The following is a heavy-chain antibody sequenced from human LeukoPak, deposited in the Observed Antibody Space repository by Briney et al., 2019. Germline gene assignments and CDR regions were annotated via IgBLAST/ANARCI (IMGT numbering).Heavy chain of an antibody. Sequence: VXSVKVXCKASGYTFTRYGISWVRQAPGQGLQWLGWISASNGNTNYAQKFRDRVTMSTDTSTGTAYLDVRRLTSDDTAVYYCARDHSNWNYAPDFWGQGTLVIVSS. J-gene: IGHJ4*02. CDR1: GYTFTRYG. CDR3: ARDHSNWNYAPDF. V-gene: IGHV1-18*01. D-gene: IGHD1-7*01. CDR2: ISASNGNT.